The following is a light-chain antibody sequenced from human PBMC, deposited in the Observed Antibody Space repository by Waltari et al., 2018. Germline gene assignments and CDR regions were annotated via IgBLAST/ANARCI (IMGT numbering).Light chain of an antibody. CDR2: LDY. Sequence: SHELTQPPSVSVSPGQTASISCSGAKLGNKYASWYQQKPGQSPILVIYLDYNRPSGIPERFSGTNSGNTATLTISGTQAMDEADYYCQAWDSTTVAFGGGTRLTVL. CDR1: KLGNKY. J-gene: IGLJ2*01. CDR3: QAWDSTTVA. V-gene: IGLV3-1*01.